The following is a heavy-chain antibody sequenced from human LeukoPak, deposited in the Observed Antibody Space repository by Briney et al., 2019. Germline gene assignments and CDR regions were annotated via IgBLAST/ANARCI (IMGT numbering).Heavy chain of an antibody. Sequence: SETLSLTCTVSGGSISSYYWSWIRQPPGKGLEWIGYIYYSGSTNYNPSLKSRVTISVDTSKNQFSLKLSSVTAADTAVYYCARGLAVAVGYFQHWGQGTLVTVSS. D-gene: IGHD6-19*01. CDR2: IYYSGST. CDR3: ARGLAVAVGYFQH. V-gene: IGHV4-59*12. J-gene: IGHJ1*01. CDR1: GGSISSYY.